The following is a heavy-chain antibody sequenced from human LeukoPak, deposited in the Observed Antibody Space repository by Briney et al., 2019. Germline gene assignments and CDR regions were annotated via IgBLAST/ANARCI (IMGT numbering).Heavy chain of an antibody. CDR1: GYTFTSYD. Sequence: ASVKVSCKASGYTFTSYDINWVRQATGQGLEGMGWMNTNSGNTGYAQKFQGRVTMTRNTSINTAYMELSSLRSEDTAVYYCARGGGDYNYYYYYMDVWGKGTTVTISS. D-gene: IGHD4-17*01. CDR3: ARGGGDYNYYYYYMDV. CDR2: MNTNSGNT. J-gene: IGHJ6*03. V-gene: IGHV1-8*01.